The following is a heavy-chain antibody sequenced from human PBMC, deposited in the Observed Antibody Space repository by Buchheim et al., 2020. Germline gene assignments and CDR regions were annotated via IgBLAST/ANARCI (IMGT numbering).Heavy chain of an antibody. Sequence: EVQLVESGGGLVQPGGSLRLSCAASGFTFDNYWMTWVRQAPGKGLEWVATIKQDGSDKYYVDSVRGRFTISRDNTDNSLSVQLNSLGAEDTAVYYCAREGNSGSYNDYWGQGTL. CDR2: IKQDGSDK. CDR1: GFTFDNYW. J-gene: IGHJ4*02. V-gene: IGHV3-7*01. CDR3: AREGNSGSYNDY. D-gene: IGHD1-26*01.